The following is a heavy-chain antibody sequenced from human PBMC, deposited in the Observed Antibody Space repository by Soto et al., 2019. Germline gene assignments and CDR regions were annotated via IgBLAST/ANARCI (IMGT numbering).Heavy chain of an antibody. J-gene: IGHJ6*02. CDR1: GGSISSGDYY. Sequence: SETLSLTCTVSGGSISSGDYYWSWIRQPPGKGLEWIGYIYKSGSTYYNPSLKSRVTISVDTSKNQFSLKLRSVTAADTAVYYCARVVVVIPPGYYYAMDVWGQGTTVTVSS. CDR2: IYKSGST. CDR3: ARVVVVIPPGYYYAMDV. D-gene: IGHD3-22*01. V-gene: IGHV4-30-4*01.